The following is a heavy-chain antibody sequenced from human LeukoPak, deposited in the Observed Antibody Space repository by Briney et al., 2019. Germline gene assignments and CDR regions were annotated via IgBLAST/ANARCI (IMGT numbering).Heavy chain of an antibody. CDR3: AREGGYSGYDQ. Sequence: SGGSLRLSCAASGSTFSSYWMSWVRQAPGKGLEWVANIKQDGSEKYYVDSVKGRFTISRDNAKNSLYLQMNSLRAEDTAVYYCAREGGYSGYDQWGQGTLVTVSS. V-gene: IGHV3-7*03. CDR2: IKQDGSEK. D-gene: IGHD5-12*01. CDR1: GSTFSSYW. J-gene: IGHJ4*02.